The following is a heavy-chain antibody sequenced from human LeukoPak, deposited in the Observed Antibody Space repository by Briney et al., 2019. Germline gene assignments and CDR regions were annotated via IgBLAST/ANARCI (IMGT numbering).Heavy chain of an antibody. J-gene: IGHJ4*02. CDR2: IYYSGST. Sequence: SETLSLTCTVSGGSISSYYWSWIRQPPGKGLEWIGYIYYSGSTYYNPSLKSRVTISVDTSKNQFSLKLSSVTAADTAVYYCARAIGYCTNGVCPGFDYWGQGTLVTVSS. CDR1: GGSISSYY. CDR3: ARAIGYCTNGVCPGFDY. V-gene: IGHV4-59*06. D-gene: IGHD2-8*01.